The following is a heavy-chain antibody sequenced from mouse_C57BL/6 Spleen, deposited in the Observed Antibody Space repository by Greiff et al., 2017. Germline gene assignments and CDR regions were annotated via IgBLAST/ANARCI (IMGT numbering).Heavy chain of an antibody. J-gene: IGHJ2*01. D-gene: IGHD1-1*01. CDR2: LDPEDGDT. Sequence: VQLQQSGAELVRPGASVKLSCTASGFNIKDYYMHWVKQRPEQGLEWIGRLDPEDGDTEYAPKFQGKATLTADTSSNTAYLQLSSLTSEDTAVYYCTSPCYDGSGGYYFDYWGQGTPLTVSS. CDR3: TSPCYDGSGGYYFDY. V-gene: IGHV14-1*01. CDR1: GFNIKDYY.